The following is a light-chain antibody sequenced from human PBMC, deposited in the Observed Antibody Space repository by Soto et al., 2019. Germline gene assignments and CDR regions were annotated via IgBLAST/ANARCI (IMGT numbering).Light chain of an antibody. V-gene: IGLV2-11*01. CDR1: GTGVGAYND. Sequence: QSALTQPRSVSGSPGQSVTISCTGTGTGVGAYNDVSWYQQHPGRPPKLMIYDVARWPSGVPDRFSGSKSGNTASLTISGHQAEDAADYFCCYYAGCCTYLFGTGTKVTVL. J-gene: IGLJ1*01. CDR2: DVA. CDR3: CYYAGCCTYL.